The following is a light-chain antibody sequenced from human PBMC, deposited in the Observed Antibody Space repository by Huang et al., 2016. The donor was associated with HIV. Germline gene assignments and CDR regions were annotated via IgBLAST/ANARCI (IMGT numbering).Light chain of an antibody. CDR3: QRYNSAPLT. CDR1: LAINNY. Sequence: DIQMTQSPSSLSASVGDRVTITCRANLAINNYLAWYQQKPGKIPKLLIYGASTVQSGVASLFSGSGSGRDFTLTISSLQPEDVGIYYCQRYNSAPLTFGGGTKVEI. J-gene: IGKJ4*01. CDR2: GAS. V-gene: IGKV1-27*01.